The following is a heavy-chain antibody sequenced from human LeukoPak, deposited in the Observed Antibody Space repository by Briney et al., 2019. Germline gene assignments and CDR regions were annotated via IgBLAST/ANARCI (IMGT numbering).Heavy chain of an antibody. Sequence: GGSLRLSCAASGFTFSSYWMSWVRQAPGKGLEWVANIKQDGSEKYYVDSVKGRFTITRDNAKNSLYLQMNSLRAEDTAVYYCARIVTYLTTHYYYYMDVWGKGTTVTVSS. V-gene: IGHV3-7*01. CDR2: IKQDGSEK. D-gene: IGHD4-11*01. J-gene: IGHJ6*03. CDR3: ARIVTYLTTHYYYYMDV. CDR1: GFTFSSYW.